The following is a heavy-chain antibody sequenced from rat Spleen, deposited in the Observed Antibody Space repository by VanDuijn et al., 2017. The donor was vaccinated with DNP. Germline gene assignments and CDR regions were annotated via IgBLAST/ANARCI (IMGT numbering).Heavy chain of an antibody. CDR2: IGSDGYAP. J-gene: IGHJ2*01. D-gene: IGHD4-3*01. Sequence: EVQLVESGGGLVQPGRSLKLSCTASGFTFSDYNMAWVRQAPKKGLEWVAYIGSDGYAPYYGDSVKGRFTISRDNAKSTLYLQMNSIRSEDMATYYCVRWNSGHFDYWGQGVMVTVSS. CDR3: VRWNSGHFDY. V-gene: IGHV5-22*01. CDR1: GFTFSDYN.